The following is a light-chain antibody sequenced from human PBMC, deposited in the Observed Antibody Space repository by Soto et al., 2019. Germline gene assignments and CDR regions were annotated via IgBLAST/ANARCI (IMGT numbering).Light chain of an antibody. CDR3: SSYAGTNDTYV. J-gene: IGLJ1*01. V-gene: IGLV2-8*01. CDR2: EVS. CDR1: SSDVGGFNY. Sequence: QSVLTQPPSASGSPGQSVTISCTGTSSDVGGFNYVSWYQQHPGKAPKLMIYEVSKRASGVPDRFSGSKSGNTASLTVSGLQAEDEADYYCSSYAGTNDTYVFXTGTKVTVL.